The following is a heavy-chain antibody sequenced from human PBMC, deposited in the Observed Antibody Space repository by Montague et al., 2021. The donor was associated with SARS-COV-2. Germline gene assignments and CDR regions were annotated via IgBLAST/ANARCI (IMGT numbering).Heavy chain of an antibody. CDR2: INHSGST. D-gene: IGHD3-9*01. J-gene: IGHJ4*02. CDR1: GGSFSGYY. CDR3: VRHPHYEGLNGPPDF. V-gene: IGHV4-34*01. Sequence: SETLSLTCAVYGGSFSGYYWNWIRQPPGKGLEWIGEINHSGSTTYNPSLKSRVTMSVDTSKNQFSLRLTSVTAADTAFYHCVRHPHYEGLNGPPDFWDQGALVTVSS.